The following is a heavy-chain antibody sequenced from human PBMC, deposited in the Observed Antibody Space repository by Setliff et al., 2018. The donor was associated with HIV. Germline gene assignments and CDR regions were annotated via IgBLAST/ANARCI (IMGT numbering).Heavy chain of an antibody. CDR3: VRERGGKDNVH. V-gene: IGHV1-2*02. CDR1: GYNFSDYY. J-gene: IGHJ4*02. CDR2: INPNSGAT. D-gene: IGHD1-26*01. Sequence: ASVKVSCKASGYNFSDYYVHWMRQAPGEGLEWMGWINPNSGATNYAQKFQGRVTMTRDTSISTAYMDLNSLRSDDTALYYCVRERGGKDNVHWGQGTWVTVS.